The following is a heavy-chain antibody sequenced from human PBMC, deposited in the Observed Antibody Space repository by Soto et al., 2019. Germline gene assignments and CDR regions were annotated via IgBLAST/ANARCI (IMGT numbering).Heavy chain of an antibody. J-gene: IGHJ1*01. CDR3: ARTGPTPYSSSWYEVRVERRMVPFQH. V-gene: IGHV1-69*13. D-gene: IGHD6-13*01. CDR1: GGTFSSYA. CDR2: IIPIFGTA. Sequence: ASVKVSCKASGGTFSSYAISWVRQAPGQGLEWMGGIIPIFGTANYAQKFQGRVTVTADESTSTAYMELSSLRSEDTAVYYCARTGPTPYSSSWYEVRVERRMVPFQHWGQGTLVTVSS.